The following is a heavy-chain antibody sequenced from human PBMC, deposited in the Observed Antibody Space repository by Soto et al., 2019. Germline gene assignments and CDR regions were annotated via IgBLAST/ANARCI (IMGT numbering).Heavy chain of an antibody. CDR3: ASNGLTTVTPFGY. Sequence: GGSLRLSCVASGFTFSSYAMSWVRQAPGKGLEWVSTISGSGGGTFYADSVKGRFTISRDNSKNTLYLQVNSLRAEDTAVYYCASNGLTTVTPFGYWGQGTLVTVSS. D-gene: IGHD4-17*01. V-gene: IGHV3-23*01. CDR2: ISGSGGGT. CDR1: GFTFSSYA. J-gene: IGHJ4*02.